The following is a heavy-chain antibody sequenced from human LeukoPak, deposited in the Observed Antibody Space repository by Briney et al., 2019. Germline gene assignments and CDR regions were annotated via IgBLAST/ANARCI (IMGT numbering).Heavy chain of an antibody. CDR3: ARYGNGAWLAHYSFVI. V-gene: IGHV3-7*01. D-gene: IGHD6-19*01. J-gene: IGHJ3*02. Sequence: GGSLRLSCAASGFSLSNYWMSWVRQAPGKGLEWVANINQDGSEKYYVDSVKGRFAISRDNAENSLYLQMNSLRAEDTAVYYCARYGNGAWLAHYSFVIWGQGTMVTVSS. CDR2: INQDGSEK. CDR1: GFSLSNYW.